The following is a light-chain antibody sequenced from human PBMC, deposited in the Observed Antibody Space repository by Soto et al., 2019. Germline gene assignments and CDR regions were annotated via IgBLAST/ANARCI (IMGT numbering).Light chain of an antibody. Sequence: QSVLTQPPSVSGAPGQTVTISCTGSRSNIGAGYDIHWYQFLPGTAPKLLIYSFNKRPSGIPDRFSGSKSGTSASLAITGLQPEDEADYYCQSYDDSLSGSGVFGTATKLTVL. J-gene: IGLJ1*01. CDR2: SFN. CDR1: RSNIGAGYD. V-gene: IGLV1-40*01. CDR3: QSYDDSLSGSGV.